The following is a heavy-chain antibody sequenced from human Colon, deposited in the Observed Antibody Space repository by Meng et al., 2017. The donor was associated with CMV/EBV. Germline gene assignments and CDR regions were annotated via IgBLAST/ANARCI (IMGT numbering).Heavy chain of an antibody. V-gene: IGHV1-2*02. Sequence: ASVKVSCKASGYTFTDYYMPWVRQAPGQGLEWMGWINPNSGGTNYAQKFQGRVTMTRDTSISTAYMELSRLRSDDTAVYYWARVVCSSTSCYWGYYYYGMDVWGQGTTVTVSS. CDR2: INPNSGGT. D-gene: IGHD2-2*01. J-gene: IGHJ6*02. CDR1: GYTFTDYY. CDR3: ARVVCSSTSCYWGYYYYGMDV.